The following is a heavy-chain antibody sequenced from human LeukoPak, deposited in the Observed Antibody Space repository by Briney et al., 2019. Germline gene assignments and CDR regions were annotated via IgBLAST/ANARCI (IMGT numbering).Heavy chain of an antibody. D-gene: IGHD3-22*01. CDR2: IIPMYGTT. J-gene: IGHJ4*02. Sequence: SVKVSCKPSGYTFSGFYIHWVRQAPGQGLEWMGGIIPMYGTTNYAQKFQGRVTITADESTSTAYMELSSLRSEDTALYYCARDRDDSSGYYYGRVLEYWGQGTLVTVSS. CDR3: ARDRDDSSGYYYGRVLEY. V-gene: IGHV1-69*13. CDR1: GYTFSGFY.